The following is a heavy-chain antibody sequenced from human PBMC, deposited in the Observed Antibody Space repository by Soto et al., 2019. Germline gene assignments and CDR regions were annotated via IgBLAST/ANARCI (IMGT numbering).Heavy chain of an antibody. V-gene: IGHV3-23*01. CDR1: GLTFSNYA. Sequence: EVQLLESWGGLVQPGGSLRLSCAASGLTFSNYAMSWVRQAPGMGLEWVSAISPNGDTTNYADSVKGRFTISRDNSKNTVYLQMNSLRADDTAVYYCARDQSYLSFWGLGTLVTVSS. CDR3: ARDQSYLSF. D-gene: IGHD3-10*01. J-gene: IGHJ4*02. CDR2: ISPNGDTT.